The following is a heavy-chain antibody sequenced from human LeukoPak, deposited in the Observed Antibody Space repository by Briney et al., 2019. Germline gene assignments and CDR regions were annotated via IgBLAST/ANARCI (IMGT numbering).Heavy chain of an antibody. CDR1: GFTFSSYA. Sequence: GSLRLSCAASGFTFSSYAMHWVRQAPGKGLEWVAVISYDGSNKYYADSVKGRFTISRDNSKNTLYLQMNSLRAEDTAVYYCARDVYFDYWGQGTLVTVSS. CDR2: ISYDGSNK. J-gene: IGHJ4*02. CDR3: ARDVYFDY. V-gene: IGHV3-30*04.